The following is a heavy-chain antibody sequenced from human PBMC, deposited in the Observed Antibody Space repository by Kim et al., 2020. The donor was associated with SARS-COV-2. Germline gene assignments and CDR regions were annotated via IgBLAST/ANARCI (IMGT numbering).Heavy chain of an antibody. CDR1: SLTFSSYD. D-gene: IGHD6-6*01. CDR3: ARETPDSSSYGWYFDL. V-gene: IGHV3-13*04. J-gene: IGHJ2*01. Sequence: GGSLRLSCAASSLTFSSYDMHWVRQATGKGLEWVSAIGTADDTYYADSVKGRFTISRENAKNSLYLQMNALTAGDTAVYYCARETPDSSSYGWYFDLRGRGTLDTVSS. CDR2: IGTADDT.